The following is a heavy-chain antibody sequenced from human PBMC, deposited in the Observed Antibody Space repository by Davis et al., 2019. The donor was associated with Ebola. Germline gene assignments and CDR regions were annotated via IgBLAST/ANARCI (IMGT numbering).Heavy chain of an antibody. CDR1: GFTFSGSA. Sequence: GESLKISCAASGFTFSGSAMHWVRQASGKGLEWVDRIRSKANSYATAYAASVKGRFTISRDDSKNTAYLQMNSLKTEDTAAYYCTATVTTSDYWGQGTLVTVSS. CDR2: IRSKANSYAT. D-gene: IGHD4-17*01. CDR3: TATVTTSDY. V-gene: IGHV3-73*01. J-gene: IGHJ4*02.